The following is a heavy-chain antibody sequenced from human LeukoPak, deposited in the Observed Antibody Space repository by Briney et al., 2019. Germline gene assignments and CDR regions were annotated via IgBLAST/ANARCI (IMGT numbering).Heavy chain of an antibody. D-gene: IGHD6-13*01. CDR3: AKGRVSGWLYNWFDS. Sequence: GGSLRLSCAASGFTFSSYAMNWVRQAPGKGLEWVSTIRGEGTVEYYADSVRGRFTISRDNSKNTLYLQMNSLRADDTAIYYCAKGRVSGWLYNWFDSWGQGTLVTVSS. J-gene: IGHJ5*01. CDR1: GFTFSSYA. CDR2: IRGEGTVE. V-gene: IGHV3-23*01.